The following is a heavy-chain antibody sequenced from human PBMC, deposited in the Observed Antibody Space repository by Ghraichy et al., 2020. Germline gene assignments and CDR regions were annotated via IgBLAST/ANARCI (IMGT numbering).Heavy chain of an antibody. CDR2: IYYSGST. CDR1: GGSISSGDYY. V-gene: IGHV4-30-4*01. D-gene: IGHD2-15*01. CDR3: ARVAYCSGGSCYGEDYGMDV. Sequence: SLNISCTVSGGSISSGDYYWSWIRQPPGKGLEWIGYIYYSGSTYYNPSLKSRVTISVDTSKNQFSLKLSSVTAADTAVYYCARVAYCSGGSCYGEDYGMDVWGQGTTVTVSS. J-gene: IGHJ6*02.